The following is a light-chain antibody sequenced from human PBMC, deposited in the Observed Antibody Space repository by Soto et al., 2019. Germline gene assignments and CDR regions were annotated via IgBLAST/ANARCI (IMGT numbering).Light chain of an antibody. CDR2: GAS. J-gene: IGKJ1*01. CDR1: QIDSNTY. V-gene: IGKV3-20*01. CDR3: QHYRGSLWT. Sequence: EIVLTQSPGTLSLSPGERATLSCRASQIDSNTYVAWYQQKPGQAPRLFMYGASSRATGVPDRFSGSVSGTDFTLTISRLEPEDFAVYYCQHYRGSLWTFGQGTKVEIK.